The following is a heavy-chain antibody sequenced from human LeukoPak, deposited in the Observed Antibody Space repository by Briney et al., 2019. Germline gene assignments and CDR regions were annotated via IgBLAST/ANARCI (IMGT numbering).Heavy chain of an antibody. V-gene: IGHV1-18*01. CDR3: ARDHIVVVTANLYAFDI. CDR2: ISAYNGNT. J-gene: IGHJ3*02. CDR1: GYTFTSYG. D-gene: IGHD2-21*02. Sequence: ASLKVSCKASGYTFTSYGISWVRQAPGQGLEWMGWISAYNGNTNYAQKLQGRVTMTTDTSTSTAYMELRSLRSDDTAVYYCARDHIVVVTANLYAFDIWGQGTMVTVSS.